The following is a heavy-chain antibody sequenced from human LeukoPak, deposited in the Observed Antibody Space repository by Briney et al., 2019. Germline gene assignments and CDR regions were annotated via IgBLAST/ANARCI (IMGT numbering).Heavy chain of an antibody. D-gene: IGHD4-17*01. CDR3: ANEIRPNDY. V-gene: IGHV3-23*01. Sequence: GGSLRLSCGASGFTFSSHAMTWVRQAPGKGLEWVSAISISGDTTYYADAVKGRFTISRDNSKNTVYLQRTRPRAEDTAVYYCANEIRPNDYWGQGTLVTVSS. CDR1: GFTFSSHA. CDR2: ISISGDTT. J-gene: IGHJ4*02.